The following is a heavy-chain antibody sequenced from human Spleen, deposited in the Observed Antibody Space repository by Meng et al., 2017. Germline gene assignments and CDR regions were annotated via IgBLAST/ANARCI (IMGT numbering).Heavy chain of an antibody. CDR2: INPKSRDT. J-gene: IGHJ4*02. CDR3: ARDEDISAAGKLFGDY. Sequence: QVQLGQSGAEVKKPGASVKVSCKPSGYNLPDYYIHWVRRAPGQGLEWMGRINPKSRDTHYAQKFQARVTMTGDTSISTAYMELSGLRSDDTAMYYCARDEDISAAGKLFGDYWGQGTLVTVSS. V-gene: IGHV1-2*06. D-gene: IGHD6-25*01. CDR1: GYNLPDYY.